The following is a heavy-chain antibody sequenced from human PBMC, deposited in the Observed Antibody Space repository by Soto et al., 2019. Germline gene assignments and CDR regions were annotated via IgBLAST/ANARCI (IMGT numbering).Heavy chain of an antibody. J-gene: IGHJ6*02. CDR3: ARERDNRTTYYDFYEDYYGMDV. CDR1: GDSVSSTSAA. D-gene: IGHD3-3*01. V-gene: IGHV6-1*01. Sequence: SQTLSLTCAISGDSVSSTSAAWSWIRQSPSRGLEWLGRTYYRSKWYSDYAVSVKSRITINPDTSKNQFSLQLNSVTPEDTAVYYCARERDNRTTYYDFYEDYYGMDVWGQGTTVTVSS. CDR2: TYYRSKWYS.